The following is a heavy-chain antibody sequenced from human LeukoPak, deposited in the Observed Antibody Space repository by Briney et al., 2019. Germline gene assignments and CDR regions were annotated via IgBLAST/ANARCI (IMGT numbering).Heavy chain of an antibody. CDR2: INPNSGGT. CDR3: ATLSNPKYYYDSSGYYRDNDAFDI. CDR1: GYTFTGYY. V-gene: IGHV1-2*02. Sequence: GASVKVSCKASGYTFTGYYMHWVRQAPGQGLGWMGWINPNSGGTNYAQKFQGRVTMTRDTSISTAYMELSRLRSDDTAVYYRATLSNPKYYYDSSGYYRDNDAFDIWGQGTMVTVSS. J-gene: IGHJ3*02. D-gene: IGHD3-22*01.